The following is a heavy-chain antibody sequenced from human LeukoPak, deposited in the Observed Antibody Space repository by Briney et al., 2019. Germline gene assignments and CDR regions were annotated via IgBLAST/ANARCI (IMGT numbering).Heavy chain of an antibody. D-gene: IGHD4-11*01. CDR3: ARVSRDFYSNYYYYYGMDV. J-gene: IGHJ6*02. CDR2: IKQDGSEK. Sequence: GGSLRLSCSASGFTFSSYWMSWVRQAPGKGLEWVANIKQDGSEKYYVDSVKGRFTISRDNAKNSLYLQMNSLRAEDTAVYYCARVSRDFYSNYYYYYGMDVWGQGTTVTVSS. V-gene: IGHV3-7*01. CDR1: GFTFSSYW.